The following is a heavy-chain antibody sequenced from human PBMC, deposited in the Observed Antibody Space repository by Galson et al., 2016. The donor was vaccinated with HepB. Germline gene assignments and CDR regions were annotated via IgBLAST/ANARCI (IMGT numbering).Heavy chain of an antibody. V-gene: IGHV1-46*01. CDR1: GYTFTSYY. J-gene: IGHJ3*02. Sequence: SVKVSCKASGYTFTSYYMHWVRQAPGQGPEWMGVINCNGGSTSYAQKFQGRVTMTSDTSTSAVYMELSSLRSEDTAVYSCARGGATYCGGDCYIAPFDIWGQGTMVTVSS. D-gene: IGHD2-21*02. CDR3: ARGGATYCGGDCYIAPFDI. CDR2: INCNGGST.